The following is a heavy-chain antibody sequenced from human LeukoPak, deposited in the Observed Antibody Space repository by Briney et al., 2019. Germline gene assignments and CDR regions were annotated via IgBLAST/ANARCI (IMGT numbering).Heavy chain of an antibody. Sequence: ASVKVSCKASGYTFTSYDINWVRQATGQGLEWMGWMNPNSGNTGYAQKFQGRVTMTRNTSISTAYMELSSLRSEDTAVYYCAKRPIVVVPRTAYYFDYWGQGTLVTVSS. V-gene: IGHV1-8*01. CDR3: AKRPIVVVPRTAYYFDY. J-gene: IGHJ4*02. D-gene: IGHD2-2*01. CDR1: GYTFTSYD. CDR2: MNPNSGNT.